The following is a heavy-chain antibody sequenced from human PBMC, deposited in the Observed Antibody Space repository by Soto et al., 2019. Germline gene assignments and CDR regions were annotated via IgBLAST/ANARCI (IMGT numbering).Heavy chain of an antibody. D-gene: IGHD4-17*01. CDR2: ISGSVSGGRVDT. CDR3: ERPRGYGVFDGYDI. Sequence: EVQLLESGGGLVQPGGSLRLSCAASGFTFSTYAMSWVRQAPGKGLEWVSAISGSVSGGRVDTYYADSVKGRFTISRDNARDTLALEMRSMRTEEAAVYYWERPRGYGVFDGYDIWGQGAMVTVS. V-gene: IGHV3-23*01. CDR1: GFTFSTYA. J-gene: IGHJ3*02.